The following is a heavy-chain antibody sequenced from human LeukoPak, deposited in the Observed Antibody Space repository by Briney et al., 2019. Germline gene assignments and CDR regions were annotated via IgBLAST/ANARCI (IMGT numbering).Heavy chain of an antibody. Sequence: SETLSLTCAVYGGSFSGYYWSWIRQPPGKGLEWIGEINRSGSTNYNPSLKSRVTISVDTSKNQFSLKLSSVTAADTAVYYCARRGVWQGRIDYWGQGTLVTVSS. V-gene: IGHV4-34*01. J-gene: IGHJ4*02. D-gene: IGHD2-21*01. CDR1: GGSFSGYY. CDR3: ARRGVWQGRIDY. CDR2: INRSGST.